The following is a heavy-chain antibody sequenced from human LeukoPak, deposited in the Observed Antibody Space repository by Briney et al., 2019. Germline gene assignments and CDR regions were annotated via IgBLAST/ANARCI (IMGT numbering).Heavy chain of an antibody. CDR2: IYSGGST. CDR1: GFTVSSNY. CDR3: ARGDYDFWSGTRLVGDY. J-gene: IGHJ4*02. D-gene: IGHD3-3*01. Sequence: GGSLRLSCAASGFTVSSNYMSWVRQAPGKGLEWVSVIYSGGSTYYADSVKGRFTISRDNSKNTLYLQMNSLRAEDTAVYYCARGDYDFWSGTRLVGDYWGQGTLVTVSS. V-gene: IGHV3-66*01.